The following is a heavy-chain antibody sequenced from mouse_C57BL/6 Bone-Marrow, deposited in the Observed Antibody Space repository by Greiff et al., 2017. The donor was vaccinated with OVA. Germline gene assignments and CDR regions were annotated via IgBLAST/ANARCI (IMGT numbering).Heavy chain of an antibody. CDR2: ISNGGGST. Sequence: EVQLQESGGGLVQPGGSLKLSCAASGFTFSDYYMYWVRQTPEKRLEWVAYISNGGGSTYYPDTVKGRFTISRDNAKNTLYLQMSRLKSEDTAMYYCARRSTVVEPHGMDYWGQGTSVTVSS. D-gene: IGHD1-1*01. CDR1: GFTFSDYY. CDR3: ARRSTVVEPHGMDY. V-gene: IGHV5-12*01. J-gene: IGHJ4*01.